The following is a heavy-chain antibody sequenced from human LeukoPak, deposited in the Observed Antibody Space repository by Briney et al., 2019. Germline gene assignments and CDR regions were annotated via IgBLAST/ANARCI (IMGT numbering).Heavy chain of an antibody. V-gene: IGHV4-59*01. CDR2: IHSTGST. J-gene: IGHJ4*02. D-gene: IGHD5-18*01. CDR1: GDSITTYY. Sequence: SETLSLTCSVSGDSITTYYWSWIRQSPGKGLEWIGYIHSTGSTLYNPSLKSRITISADTSRNQFSLNLNSVTAADTAVYYCARGSGYSFDEYYFDYWGQGTLVTVSS. CDR3: ARGSGYSFDEYYFDY.